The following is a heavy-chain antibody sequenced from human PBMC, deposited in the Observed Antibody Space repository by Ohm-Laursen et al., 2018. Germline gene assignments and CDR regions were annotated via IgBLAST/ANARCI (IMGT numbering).Heavy chain of an antibody. V-gene: IGHV1-2*02. D-gene: IGHD3-3*01. CDR1: GYTFTAYY. J-gene: IGHJ4*02. CDR3: ARGDAIFGVVIKY. Sequence: GASVKVSCKTSGYTFTAYYMHWVRQAPGQGLEWMGWINPHSGATNYAQRFQGRVTLTRDTSISTAYMELSRLRSDDTAVYYCARGDAIFGVVIKYWGQGTLVTVSS. CDR2: INPHSGAT.